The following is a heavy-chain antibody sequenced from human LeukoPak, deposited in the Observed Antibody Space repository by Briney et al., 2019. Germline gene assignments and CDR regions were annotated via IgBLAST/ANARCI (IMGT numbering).Heavy chain of an antibody. Sequence: SVKVSCKASGGTFSSYAISWVRQAPGQGLEWMGGIIPIFGTANYAQKFQGRVTITADESTSTAYMELSSLRSEDTAVYYCATTKDQNVEIVATPRWDYWGQGTLVTVSS. CDR2: IIPIFGTA. D-gene: IGHD5-12*01. V-gene: IGHV1-69*13. CDR3: ATTKDQNVEIVATPRWDY. J-gene: IGHJ4*02. CDR1: GGTFSSYA.